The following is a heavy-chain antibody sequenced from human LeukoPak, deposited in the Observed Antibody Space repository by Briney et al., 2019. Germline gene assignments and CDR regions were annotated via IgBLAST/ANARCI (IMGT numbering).Heavy chain of an antibody. CDR3: ARTYSSSSYSPFDY. J-gene: IGHJ4*02. Sequence: GGSLRPSCAASGFIVSSTYMNWVRQAPGKGLEWVSVIYYGGGTYYTDSVKGRSTISRDNSKNTLYLQMNSLRAEDTAVYYCARTYSSSSYSPFDYWGQGTLVTVSS. D-gene: IGHD6-13*01. V-gene: IGHV3-53*01. CDR1: GFIVSSTY. CDR2: IYYGGGT.